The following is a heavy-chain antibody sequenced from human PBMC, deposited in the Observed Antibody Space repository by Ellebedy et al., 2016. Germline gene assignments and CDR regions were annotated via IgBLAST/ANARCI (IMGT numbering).Heavy chain of an antibody. J-gene: IGHJ4*02. Sequence: SETLSLXXAVYGGSFSGYYWSWIRQHPGKGLEWIGYIYYSGSTYYNPSLKSRVTISADTSKNQFSLKLSSVTAADTAVYYCATGRSSTSCYRIWGQGTLVTVSS. D-gene: IGHD2-2*02. CDR3: ATGRSSTSCYRI. CDR2: IYYSGST. CDR1: GGSFSGYY. V-gene: IGHV4-31*11.